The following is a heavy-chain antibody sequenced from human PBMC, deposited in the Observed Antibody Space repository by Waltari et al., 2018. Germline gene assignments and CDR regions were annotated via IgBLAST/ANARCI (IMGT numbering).Heavy chain of an antibody. V-gene: IGHV3-7*01. CDR1: GFTFSNSG. Sequence: EVQLVESGGGLVQPGGSLRRACAASGFTFSNSGMDWVRQAPGKGLEWVANIKPDGSESHYVDSVQGRFTVSRDNTQNLLYLQMNTLRVDDTAVYYCSLSLNSWGQGTLVTVSP. CDR2: IKPDGSES. CDR3: SLSLNS. J-gene: IGHJ4*02.